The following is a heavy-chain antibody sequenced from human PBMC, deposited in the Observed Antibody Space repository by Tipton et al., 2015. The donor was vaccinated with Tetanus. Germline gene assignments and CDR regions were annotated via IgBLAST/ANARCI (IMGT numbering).Heavy chain of an antibody. CDR1: GGTFSSYA. CDR2: ISGSGGST. Sequence: SGAEVKKPGSSVKVSCKASGGTFSSYAMSWVRQAPGKGLEWVSAISGSGGSTYYADSVKGRFTISRDNSKNTLYLQMNSLRAEDTAVYYCANDATEDHYDIKHAFDVWGQGTMVTVSS. J-gene: IGHJ3*01. D-gene: IGHD3-9*01. CDR3: ANDATEDHYDIKHAFDV. V-gene: IGHV3-23*01.